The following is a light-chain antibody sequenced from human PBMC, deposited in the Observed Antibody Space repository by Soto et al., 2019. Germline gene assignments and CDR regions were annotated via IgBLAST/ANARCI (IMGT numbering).Light chain of an antibody. V-gene: IGKV1-39*01. J-gene: IGKJ1*01. Sequence: DIQMTQSPSSLSASVGDRVSITCRASQDINNYLNWFRQKPGKAPNLLISAASTLQSGVPSRFSGSGSGTDFTLNNNNLQPEDFATSCGPLGASSPRTFGQRT. CDR2: AAS. CDR3: PLGASSPRT. CDR1: QDINNY.